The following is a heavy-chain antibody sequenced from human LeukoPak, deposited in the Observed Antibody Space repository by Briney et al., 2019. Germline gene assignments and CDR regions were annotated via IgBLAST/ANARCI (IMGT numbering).Heavy chain of an antibody. D-gene: IGHD6-19*01. V-gene: IGHV3-23*01. CDR3: AKVGSGWSNDAFDI. Sequence: PGGSLRLSCAASGFTFSSYSMNWVRQAPGKGLEWVSAISGSGGSTYYADSVKGRFTISRDDSKNTLYLQMNSLRAEDTAVYYCAKVGSGWSNDAFDIWGQGTMVTVSS. CDR2: ISGSGGST. J-gene: IGHJ3*02. CDR1: GFTFSSYS.